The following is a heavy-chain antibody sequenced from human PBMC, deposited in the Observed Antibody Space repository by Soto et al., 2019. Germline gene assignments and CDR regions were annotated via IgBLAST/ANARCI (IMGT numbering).Heavy chain of an antibody. D-gene: IGHD1-26*01. Sequence: EVQLVESGGGLVQPGRSLRLSCAASGFTFDDYAMHWVRQAPGKGLEWVSGISWNSGSIGYADSVKGRFTISRDNAKNSLYLQMNSLRAEDTALYYCASPWGELPPRYWGQGTLVTVSS. CDR2: ISWNSGSI. V-gene: IGHV3-9*01. CDR3: ASPWGELPPRY. CDR1: GFTFDDYA. J-gene: IGHJ4*02.